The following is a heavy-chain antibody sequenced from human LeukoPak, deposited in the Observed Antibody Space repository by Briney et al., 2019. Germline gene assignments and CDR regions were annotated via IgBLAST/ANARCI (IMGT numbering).Heavy chain of an antibody. V-gene: IGHV4-4*02. CDR2: IYHSGST. CDR3: ATRTYFYDSSGYSATEYFQH. Sequence: SETLSLTCAVSGGSISSSNWWSWVRQSPGKGLEWIGEIYHSGSTSYNPSLKSRVTISVDKSKNQFSLELSSVAAADTAVYYCATRTYFYDSSGYSATEYFQHWGQGTLVTVSS. D-gene: IGHD3-22*01. J-gene: IGHJ1*01. CDR1: GGSISSSNW.